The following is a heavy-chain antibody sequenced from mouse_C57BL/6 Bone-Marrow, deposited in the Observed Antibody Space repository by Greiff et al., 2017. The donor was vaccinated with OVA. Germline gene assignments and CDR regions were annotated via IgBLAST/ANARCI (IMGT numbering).Heavy chain of an antibody. CDR1: GYTFTSYW. D-gene: IGHD1-1*01. CDR2: IYPGSGST. CDR3: ARGRYENAMDY. V-gene: IGHV1-55*01. J-gene: IGHJ4*01. Sequence: VQLQQPGAELVKPGASVKMSCTASGYTFTSYWITWVKQRPGQGLEWIGDIYPGSGSTNYNEKFKSKATLTVDTSSSTAYMQLSSLTSEDSAVYDCARGRYENAMDYWGQGTSVTVSS.